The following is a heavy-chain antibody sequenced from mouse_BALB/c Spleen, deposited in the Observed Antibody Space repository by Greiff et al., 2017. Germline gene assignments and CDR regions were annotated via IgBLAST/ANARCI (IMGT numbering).Heavy chain of an antibody. J-gene: IGHJ3*01. CDR2: ISSGGSYT. D-gene: IGHD2-4*01. CDR1: GFTFSSYA. Sequence: EVKLMESGGGLVKPGGSLKLSCAASGFTFSSYAMSWVRQTPEKRLEWVATISSGGSYTYYPDSVKGRSTISRDNAKNTLYLQMSSLRSEDTAMYYCARQGYDYDEGAWFAYWGQGTLVTVSA. CDR3: ARQGYDYDEGAWFAY. V-gene: IGHV5-9-3*01.